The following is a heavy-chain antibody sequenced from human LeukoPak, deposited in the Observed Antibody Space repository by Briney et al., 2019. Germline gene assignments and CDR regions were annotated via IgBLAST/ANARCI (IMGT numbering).Heavy chain of an antibody. CDR3: ARHTRGIVVVPAAIVY. J-gene: IGHJ4*02. CDR2: IDPSDSYT. Sequence: GESLKISCKGSGYSFTSYWISWVRQMPGKGLEWMGRIDPSDSYTNYNPSFQGHVTISADKSISTAYLQWSSLKASDAAMYYCARHTRGIVVVPAAIVYWGQGTLVTVSS. V-gene: IGHV5-10-1*01. CDR1: GYSFTSYW. D-gene: IGHD2-2*01.